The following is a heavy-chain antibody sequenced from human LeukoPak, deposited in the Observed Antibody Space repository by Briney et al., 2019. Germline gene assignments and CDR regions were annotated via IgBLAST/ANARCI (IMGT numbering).Heavy chain of an antibody. CDR1: GFTFDNYA. Sequence: GGSLRLSCAASGFTFDNYAMNWVRQAPGKGLEWVSAISGSGGSTYYADSVKGRFTISRDNSKNTLYLQMNSLRAEDTAVYYCAKDPYAILTGYRYYFDYWGQGTLVTVSS. J-gene: IGHJ4*02. CDR2: ISGSGGST. CDR3: AKDPYAILTGYRYYFDY. V-gene: IGHV3-23*01. D-gene: IGHD3-9*01.